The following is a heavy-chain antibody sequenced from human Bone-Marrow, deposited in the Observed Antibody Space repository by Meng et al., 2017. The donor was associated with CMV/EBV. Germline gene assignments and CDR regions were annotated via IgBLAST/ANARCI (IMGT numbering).Heavy chain of an antibody. J-gene: IGHJ5*02. CDR2: IYYSGST. Sequence: GSLRLSCTVSGGSISSSSYYWGWIRQPPGKGLEWIGSIYYSGSTYYNPSLKRRVTISVDTSKNQFSLKLSSVTAADTAVYYCARGFWSGYYFLDPWGQGTLVTVSS. CDR1: GGSISSSSYY. CDR3: ARGFWSGYYFLDP. V-gene: IGHV4-39*07. D-gene: IGHD3-3*01.